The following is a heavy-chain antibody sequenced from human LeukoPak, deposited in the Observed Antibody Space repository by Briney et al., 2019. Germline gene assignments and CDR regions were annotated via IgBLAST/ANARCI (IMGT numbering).Heavy chain of an antibody. J-gene: IGHJ4*02. D-gene: IGHD3-10*01. Sequence: GGSLRPSCAASGFTFSSYAMSWVRQAPGKGLEWVSLINDSGGNTYYADSVKGRFTISRDNSKNTLFLQMSSLRAEDTAVYYCAKTSAGIRGGYFDYWGQGTLVTVSS. CDR3: AKTSAGIRGGYFDY. CDR2: INDSGGNT. V-gene: IGHV3-23*01. CDR1: GFTFSSYA.